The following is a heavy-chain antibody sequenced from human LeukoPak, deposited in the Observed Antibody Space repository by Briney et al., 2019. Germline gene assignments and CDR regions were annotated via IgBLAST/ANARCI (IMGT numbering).Heavy chain of an antibody. CDR2: INTSGST. V-gene: IGHV4-4*07. D-gene: IGHD2-15*01. J-gene: IGHJ6*03. CDR3: ASNKYCSGGSCYWYYYMDV. CDR1: GVSISSYY. Sequence: SETLSLTCTVSGVSISSYYWSWIRQPAGKGLEWIGRINTSGSTNYNPSLKSRVTMSVDTSKNQFSLKLSSVTAADTAVYYCASNKYCSGGSCYWYYYMDVWGKGTTVTVSS.